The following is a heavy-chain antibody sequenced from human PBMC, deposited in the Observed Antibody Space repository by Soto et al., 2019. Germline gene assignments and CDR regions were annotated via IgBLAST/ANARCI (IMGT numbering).Heavy chain of an antibody. Sequence: GGSLRLSCEASGFTFSRVSMNWVRQGPGKGLEWVASISSASSETWYADSVKGRFIISRDNAQNSLFLQMNTLRPEDSAIYYCARVAYWGPGTQVTVSS. CDR3: ARVAY. CDR2: ISSASSET. J-gene: IGHJ4*02. CDR1: GFTFSRVS. V-gene: IGHV3-21*04.